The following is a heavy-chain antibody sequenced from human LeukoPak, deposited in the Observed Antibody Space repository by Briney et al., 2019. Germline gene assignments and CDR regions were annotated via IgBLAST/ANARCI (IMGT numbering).Heavy chain of an antibody. Sequence: GGSLRLSCAASGFTFSSYAMSWVRQAPGKGLEWVSAIGGSGGTTYYADSVKGRFTISRDNSKSTLYLQMNSLRAEDTAVYHCATTYTSNWYNYWGQGTLVTVSS. J-gene: IGHJ4*02. CDR2: IGGSGGTT. V-gene: IGHV3-23*01. CDR1: GFTFSSYA. CDR3: ATTYTSNWYNY. D-gene: IGHD6-13*01.